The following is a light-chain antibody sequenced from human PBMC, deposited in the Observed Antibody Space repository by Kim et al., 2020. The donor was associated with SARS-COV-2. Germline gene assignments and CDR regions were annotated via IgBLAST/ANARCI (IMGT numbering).Light chain of an antibody. V-gene: IGLV3-19*01. CDR1: SLRSYY. CDR3: NSRDSNNNVL. J-gene: IGLJ2*01. Sequence: SSELTQDPAVSVALGQTVRITCQGDSLRSYYATWYQQEPGQAPILVIYGKNNRPSGIPDRFSGSSSGNTASLTITGTQAGDEADYYCNSRDSNNNVLFGG. CDR2: GKN.